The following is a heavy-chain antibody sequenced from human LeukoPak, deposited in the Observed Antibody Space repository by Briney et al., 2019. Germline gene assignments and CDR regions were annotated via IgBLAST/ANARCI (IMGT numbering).Heavy chain of an antibody. D-gene: IGHD1-26*01. CDR1: GGSLSSDGYY. Sequence: PSETLSLTCTVSGGSLSSDGYYWSWIRQHPERGLEWIGYIYYSGTTYYNPSLESRVTMSVDTSKNQFSLKLSSVTAADTAVYYCARGSSGFDYWGQGTLVTVSS. J-gene: IGHJ4*02. V-gene: IGHV4-31*03. CDR3: ARGSSGFDY. CDR2: IYYSGTT.